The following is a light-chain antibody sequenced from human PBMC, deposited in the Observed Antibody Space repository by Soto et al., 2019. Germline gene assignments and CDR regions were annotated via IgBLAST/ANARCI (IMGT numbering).Light chain of an antibody. V-gene: IGKV1-39*01. CDR1: QDISNY. CDR3: QQTYSSPPGA. J-gene: IGKJ1*01. Sequence: DIQMTQSPSSLSASVADRVTITCQASQDISNYLNWYQQKPGKAPKVLIYTASSLQSGAPSRFSGSGSGTDFTLSIGRLQPEDFATYYCQQTYSSPPGAFAQRTKVDNK. CDR2: TAS.